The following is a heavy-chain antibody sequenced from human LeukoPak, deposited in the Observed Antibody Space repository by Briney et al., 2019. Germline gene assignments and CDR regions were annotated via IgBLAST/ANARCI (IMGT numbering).Heavy chain of an antibody. CDR3: ARVGYDYGTKNWFDP. D-gene: IGHD5-18*01. CDR1: GFTFSSYW. Sequence: GGSLRLSCAASGFTFSSYWVHWVRHAPGKGLVWVSRIKSDGSSTNYADSVKGRFTISRDNAKNTVYLQMNSLRAEDTAVYYCARVGYDYGTKNWFDPWGQGTLVTVSS. CDR2: IKSDGSST. J-gene: IGHJ5*02. V-gene: IGHV3-74*01.